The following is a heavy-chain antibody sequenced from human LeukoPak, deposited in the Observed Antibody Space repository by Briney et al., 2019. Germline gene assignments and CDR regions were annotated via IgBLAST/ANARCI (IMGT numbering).Heavy chain of an antibody. J-gene: IGHJ6*02. Sequence: GGSLRLSCAASGFTFSSYEMNWVRQAPGKGLEWVSYIGSSGSAIYYADSVKGRFTISRDNAKNSLYLQMNSLRAEDTAVYYCARAGYSRTGTMCYYYGMDVWGQGTTVTVSS. CDR1: GFTFSSYE. V-gene: IGHV3-48*03. D-gene: IGHD1-1*01. CDR3: ARAGYSRTGTMCYYYGMDV. CDR2: IGSSGSAI.